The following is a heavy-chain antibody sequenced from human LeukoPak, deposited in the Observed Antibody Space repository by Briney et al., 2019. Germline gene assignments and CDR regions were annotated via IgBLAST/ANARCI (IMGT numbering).Heavy chain of an antibody. V-gene: IGHV3-53*05. CDR1: GFTVSSNY. D-gene: IGHD6-6*01. CDR3: ARGAAARRSDYYYYMDV. CDR2: IYSGGST. Sequence: GGSLRLSRAASGFTVSSNYMSWVRQAPGKGLEWVSVIYSGGSTYYADSVKGRFTISRDNSKNTLYLQMNSLRSEDTAVYYCARGAAARRSDYYYYMDVWGKGTAVTVSS. J-gene: IGHJ6*03.